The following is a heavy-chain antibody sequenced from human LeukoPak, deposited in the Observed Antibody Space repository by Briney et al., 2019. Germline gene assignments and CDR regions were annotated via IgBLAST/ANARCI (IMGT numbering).Heavy chain of an antibody. J-gene: IGHJ3*02. Sequence: ASVKVSCKASGGSFSNYAISWVRQAPGQGLEWMGGIIPIFGTPNYAQRFQGRVTITTDESTSTVYMEVNSVRSDDTAVYYCARDRASSTWSRDALDIWDPGTTVTVSS. V-gene: IGHV1-69*05. CDR2: IIPIFGTP. D-gene: IGHD6-13*01. CDR1: GGSFSNYA. CDR3: ARDRASSTWSRDALDI.